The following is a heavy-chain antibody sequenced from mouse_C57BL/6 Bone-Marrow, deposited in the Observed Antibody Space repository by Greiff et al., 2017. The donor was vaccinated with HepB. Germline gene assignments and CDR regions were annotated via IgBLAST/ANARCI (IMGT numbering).Heavy chain of an antibody. CDR3: ARGHSNYENFDY. CDR1: GYTFTSYW. D-gene: IGHD2-5*01. CDR2: IDPSDSNT. Sequence: QVQLQQPGAELVMPGASVKLSCKASGYTFTSYWMHWVKQRPGQGLEWIGEIDPSDSNTNYNQKFKGKSTLTVDKSSSTAYMQLSSLTSEDSAVYYCARGHSNYENFDYWGQGTTLTVSS. J-gene: IGHJ2*01. V-gene: IGHV1-69*01.